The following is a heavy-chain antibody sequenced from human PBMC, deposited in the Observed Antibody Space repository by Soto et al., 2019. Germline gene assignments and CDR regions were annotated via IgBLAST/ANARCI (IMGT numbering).Heavy chain of an antibody. V-gene: IGHV3-21*04. J-gene: IGHJ4*02. D-gene: IGHD3-9*01. CDR2: ISRSGTYI. Sequence: PGGSLRLSCAASGFIVSRNYMSWVRQAPGKGLEWVSSISRSGTYIYYADSVKGRCTISRDNSKNTLHLQMNSLRAEDTAVYYCAKAQQSSYSLLTAYYIDNWGRGTLVTVPS. CDR1: GFIVSRNY. CDR3: AKAQQSSYSLLTAYYIDN.